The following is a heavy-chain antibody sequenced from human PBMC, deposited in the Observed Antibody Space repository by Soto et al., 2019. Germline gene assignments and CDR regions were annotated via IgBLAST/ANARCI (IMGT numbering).Heavy chain of an antibody. CDR1: GFTFSSYA. Sequence: QVQLVESGGGVVQPGRSLRLSCAASGFTFSSYAMHWVRQAPGKGLEWVAVISYDGSNKYYADSVKGRFTISRDNSKNTLYLQMNSLRAEDTAVYYCARDVAAAGTTPVYWGQGTLVTVSS. D-gene: IGHD6-13*01. CDR2: ISYDGSNK. V-gene: IGHV3-30-3*01. CDR3: ARDVAAAGTTPVY. J-gene: IGHJ4*02.